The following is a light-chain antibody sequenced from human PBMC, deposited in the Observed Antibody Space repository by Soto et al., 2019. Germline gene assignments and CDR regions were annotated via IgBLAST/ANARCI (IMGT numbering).Light chain of an antibody. CDR2: GAS. J-gene: IGKJ1*01. CDR1: QSVSSY. V-gene: IGKV3-15*01. Sequence: EIVMTQSPATLSVSPGERATLSCRASQSVSSYLVWYQQKSGQAPRLLIYGASTRATGIPARFSGSGSGTDFTLTISSLQSEDFEVYYCQQHKDWPMTFGQGSKVEIK. CDR3: QQHKDWPMT.